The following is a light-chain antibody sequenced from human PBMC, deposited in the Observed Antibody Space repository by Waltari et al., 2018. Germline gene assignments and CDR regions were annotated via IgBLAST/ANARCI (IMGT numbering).Light chain of an antibody. CDR1: QSLLYVMDNKDY. J-gene: IGKJ2*02. V-gene: IGKV4-1*01. CDR3: QQYLRAPRT. Sequence: DIVMTQSPDSLAVSLGERATINCKSSQSLLYVMDNKDYLAWYQQKPGQPPKLLIHCVATRESGVPARFSGRGSGTDFTLTISSLQADDVAVYYCQQYLRAPRTFAQGTGLEIK. CDR2: CVA.